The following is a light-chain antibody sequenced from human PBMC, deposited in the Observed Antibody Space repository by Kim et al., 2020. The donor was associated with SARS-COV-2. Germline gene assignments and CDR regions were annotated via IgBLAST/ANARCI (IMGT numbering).Light chain of an antibody. CDR1: QSISCW. V-gene: IGKV1-5*03. Sequence: SASVGGRVTITWRARQSISCWLAWYQQKPGTAPKLLIYKASSLESGVPSRCSGSGSGTEFTLTISSLQPDDFATYCCQQYNTYSTFGQGTKVDIK. J-gene: IGKJ1*01. CDR3: QQYNTYST. CDR2: KAS.